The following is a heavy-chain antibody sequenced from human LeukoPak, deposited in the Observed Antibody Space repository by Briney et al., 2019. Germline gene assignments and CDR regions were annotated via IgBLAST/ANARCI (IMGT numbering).Heavy chain of an antibody. CDR3: ARDKDFVVVVPATDAFDI. CDR1: GYTFTNYY. Sequence: ASVKVSCKASGYTFTNYYIHWVRQAPGQGLEWMGRINPHSGGTNYEQKLQGRVTMTRDTSISTAYMELSSLRSDDTAVYYCARDKDFVVVVPATDAFDIWGQGTMVTVSS. V-gene: IGHV1-2*02. CDR2: INPHSGGT. J-gene: IGHJ3*02. D-gene: IGHD2-15*01.